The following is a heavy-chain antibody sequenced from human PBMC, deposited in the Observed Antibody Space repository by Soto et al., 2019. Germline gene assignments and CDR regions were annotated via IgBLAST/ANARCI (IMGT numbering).Heavy chain of an antibody. CDR3: ARDLSSGWYYDAFDI. Sequence: GGSLRLSCAASGFTFSSYGMHWVRQAPGKGLEWVAVIWYDGSNKYYADSVKGRFTISRDNSKNTLYLQMNSLRAEDTAVYYCARDLSSGWYYDAFDIWGQGTMVTVSS. V-gene: IGHV3-33*01. J-gene: IGHJ3*02. D-gene: IGHD6-19*01. CDR1: GFTFSSYG. CDR2: IWYDGSNK.